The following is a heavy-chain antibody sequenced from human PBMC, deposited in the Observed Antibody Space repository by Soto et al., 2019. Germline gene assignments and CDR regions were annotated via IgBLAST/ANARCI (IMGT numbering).Heavy chain of an antibody. Sequence: GSLRLSCAASGFTFSSYAMSWVRQAPGKGLEWVSAISGSGGSTYYADSVKGRFTISRDNSKNTLYLQMNSLRAEDTAVYYCAKDALYCTSTSCLINYFDYWGQGTLVTVSS. CDR3: AKDALYCTSTSCLINYFDY. V-gene: IGHV3-23*01. J-gene: IGHJ4*02. CDR2: ISGSGGST. CDR1: GFTFSSYA. D-gene: IGHD2-2*01.